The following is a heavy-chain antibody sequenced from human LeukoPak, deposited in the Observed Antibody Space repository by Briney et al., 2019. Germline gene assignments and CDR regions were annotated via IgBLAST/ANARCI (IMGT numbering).Heavy chain of an antibody. CDR2: IIPIFGTA. J-gene: IGHJ4*02. D-gene: IGHD3-22*01. Sequence: ASVKVSCKASGYTFIGYYMHWVRQAPGQGLEWMGGIIPIFGTANYAQKFQGRVTITTDESTSTAYMELSSLRSEDTAVYYCAIRSSGYFRFDYWGQGTLVTVSS. CDR1: GYTFIGYY. V-gene: IGHV1-69*05. CDR3: AIRSSGYFRFDY.